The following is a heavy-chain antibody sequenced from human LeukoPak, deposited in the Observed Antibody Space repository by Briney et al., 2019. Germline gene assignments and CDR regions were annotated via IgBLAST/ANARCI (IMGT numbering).Heavy chain of an antibody. CDR1: GFTFSTSC. Sequence: GGSLRLSCAASGFTFSTSCMSWVRQAPGKGLEWVANIKQDGSEKYYVDSVKGRFTISRDNAKNSLYLQMNSLRAEDTAVYYCARDMYGGTDVWGQGTTVTASS. CDR3: ARDMYGGTDV. D-gene: IGHD4-23*01. CDR2: IKQDGSEK. V-gene: IGHV3-7*01. J-gene: IGHJ6*02.